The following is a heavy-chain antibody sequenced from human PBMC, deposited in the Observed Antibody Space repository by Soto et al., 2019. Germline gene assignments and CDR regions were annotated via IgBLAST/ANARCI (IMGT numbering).Heavy chain of an antibody. CDR2: ISYEGSNK. CDR3: AKDNGRYDFWSGYYTDWFDP. J-gene: IGHJ5*02. Sequence: QVPLVESGGGVVQPGRSLRLSCAASGFTFSSYGMHWVRQAPGKGLEWVAVISYEGSNKYYADSVKGRFTISRDNSKNTLYLQMNSLRAEDTAVYYCAKDNGRYDFWSGYYTDWFDPWGQGTLVTVSS. CDR1: GFTFSSYG. D-gene: IGHD3-3*01. V-gene: IGHV3-30*18.